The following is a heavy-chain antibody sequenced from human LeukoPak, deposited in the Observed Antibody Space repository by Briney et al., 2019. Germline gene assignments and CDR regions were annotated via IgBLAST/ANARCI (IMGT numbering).Heavy chain of an antibody. CDR1: GFTFSSFW. D-gene: IGHD3-3*01. CDR2: IKKDGSQK. CDR3: TRVFGGYDVSDY. J-gene: IGHJ4*02. V-gene: IGHV3-7*03. Sequence: GGSLRLSCAASGFTFSSFWMSWVRQAPGKGLEWVANIKKDGSQKYYVDSVEGRFTISRDNAKNSLYPQMDSLRVDDAAVYYCTRVFGGYDVSDYWGQGTLVTVSS.